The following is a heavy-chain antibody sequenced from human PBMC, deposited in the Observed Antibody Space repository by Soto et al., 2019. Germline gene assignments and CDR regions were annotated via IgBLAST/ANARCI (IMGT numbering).Heavy chain of an antibody. CDR1: VYTLTELS. D-gene: IGHD2-2*01. V-gene: IGHV1-24*01. Sequence: ASVKVSCKVSVYTLTELSMHWVRQAPGKGLEWMGGFDPEDGETIYAQKFQGRVTMTEDTSTDTAYMELSSLRSEDTAVYYCATLRADIVLLPAGNDYYYYYGMAVWGQGTTVTVSS. CDR3: ATLRADIVLLPAGNDYYYYYGMAV. J-gene: IGHJ6*02. CDR2: FDPEDGET.